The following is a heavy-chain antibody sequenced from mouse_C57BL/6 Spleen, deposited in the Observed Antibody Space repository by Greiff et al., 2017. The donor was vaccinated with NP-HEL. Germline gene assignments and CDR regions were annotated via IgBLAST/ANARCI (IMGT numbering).Heavy chain of an antibody. CDR1: GYTFTSYW. Sequence: VQLQQSGAELVKPGASVKLSCKASGYTFTSYWMHWVKQRPGRGLEWIGRIDPNSGGTKYNEKFKSKATLTVDKPSSTAYMQLSSLTSEDSAVYYCSRFYYVSSYGGYFDVWGTGTTVTVSA. D-gene: IGHD1-1*01. J-gene: IGHJ1*03. CDR2: IDPNSGGT. V-gene: IGHV1-72*01. CDR3: SRFYYVSSYGGYFDV.